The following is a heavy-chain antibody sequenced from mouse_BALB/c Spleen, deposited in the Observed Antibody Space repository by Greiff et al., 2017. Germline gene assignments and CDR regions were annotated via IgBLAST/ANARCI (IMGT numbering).Heavy chain of an antibody. CDR2: IYPGNVNT. CDR1: GYTFTSYY. D-gene: IGHD3-1*01. J-gene: IGHJ4*01. Sequence: QVQLKQSGPELVKPGASVRISCKASGYTFTSYYIHWVKQRPGQGLEWIGWIYPGNVNTKYNEKFKGKATLTADKSSSTAYMQLSSLTSEDSAVYFCAREGYGYAMDYWGQGTSVTVSS. V-gene: IGHV1S56*01. CDR3: AREGYGYAMDY.